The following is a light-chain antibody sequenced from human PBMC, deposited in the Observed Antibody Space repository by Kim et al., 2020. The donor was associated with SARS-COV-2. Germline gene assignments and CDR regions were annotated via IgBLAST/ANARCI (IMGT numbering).Light chain of an antibody. CDR2: TNN. CDR1: TSNIATNT. Sequence: QRVTISCSGDTSNIATNTVNWYQLLPGTAPKPLIHTNNQRPSGVPDRFSGFKADTSASLAISGLQSEDEGDYYCAAWDDSLNGFVAFGGGTKVTVL. V-gene: IGLV1-44*01. J-gene: IGLJ2*01. CDR3: AAWDDSLNGFVA.